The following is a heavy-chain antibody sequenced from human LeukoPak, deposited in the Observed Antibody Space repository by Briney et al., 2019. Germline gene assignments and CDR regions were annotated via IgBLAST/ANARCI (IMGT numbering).Heavy chain of an antibody. CDR3: ARNAPLDY. V-gene: IGHV3-7*01. CDR1: GFTFTNSW. D-gene: IGHD2-2*01. CDR2: IKLDGSEK. Sequence: GGSLRLSCAASGFTFTNSWMSWVRQAPGKGLEWLAFIKLDGSEKYYVDSVKSRFTISRDNAKKSLYLEMNILRAEDTAVYYCARNAPLDYWGQGTLVTVSS. J-gene: IGHJ4*02.